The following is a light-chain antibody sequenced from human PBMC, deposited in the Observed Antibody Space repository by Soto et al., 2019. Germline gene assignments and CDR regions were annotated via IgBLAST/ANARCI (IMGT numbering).Light chain of an antibody. CDR2: GAS. V-gene: IGKV1-39*01. CDR3: QQNYNSRWT. CDR1: LPITTY. Sequence: DIQMTLSPSSLSASAGHRVTITCRASLPITTYLNWFQQKPGKAPKLLIYGASTLQTGVPSRFNGGGSGTDFTLTISSLQPEDFGTYYCQQNYNSRWTFGQGTEIEI. J-gene: IGKJ1*01.